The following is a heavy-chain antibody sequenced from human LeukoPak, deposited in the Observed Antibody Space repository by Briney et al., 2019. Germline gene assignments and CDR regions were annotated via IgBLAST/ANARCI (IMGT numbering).Heavy chain of an antibody. CDR2: IAISSSSI. CDR1: GFTFSSYS. CDR3: ARDYTYAIDI. J-gene: IGHJ3*02. V-gene: IGHV3-48*02. Sequence: GGSLRLSCAASGFTFSSYSMNWVRQAPGKGLEWVSYIAISSSSIHYADSVRGRFTISRDNAKNSVYLQMNSLRDEDTAVYYCARDYTYAIDIWGRGTMVTVSS.